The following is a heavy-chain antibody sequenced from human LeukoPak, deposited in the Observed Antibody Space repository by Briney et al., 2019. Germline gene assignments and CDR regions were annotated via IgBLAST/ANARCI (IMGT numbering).Heavy chain of an antibody. CDR3: AIPTYHYDILTGYGMDV. CDR1: GYTFTSYD. D-gene: IGHD3-9*01. CDR2: MNPNSGNT. Sequence: ASVKVSCKASGYTFTSYDINWVRQAPGQGLEWMGWMNPNSGNTGYAQKFQGRVTMTRNTSISTAYMELSSLRSEDTAVYYCAIPTYHYDILTGYGMDVWGQGTTVTVSS. V-gene: IGHV1-8*01. J-gene: IGHJ6*02.